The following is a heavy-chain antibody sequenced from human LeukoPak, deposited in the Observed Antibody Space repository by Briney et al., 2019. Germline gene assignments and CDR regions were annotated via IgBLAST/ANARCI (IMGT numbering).Heavy chain of an antibody. CDR2: IDDADST. CDR3: ARKSALIVVSGTSGMDV. D-gene: IGHD6-19*01. Sequence: GGSLRLSCAASGFTVSKTYMTWVRQAPGKGLEWVSHIDDADSTHYADSVKGRFTISRDNSKNTLFLQMNSLRAEDTAVYYCARKSALIVVSGTSGMDVWGQGTTVTAAS. J-gene: IGHJ6*02. CDR1: GFTVSKTY. V-gene: IGHV3-53*01.